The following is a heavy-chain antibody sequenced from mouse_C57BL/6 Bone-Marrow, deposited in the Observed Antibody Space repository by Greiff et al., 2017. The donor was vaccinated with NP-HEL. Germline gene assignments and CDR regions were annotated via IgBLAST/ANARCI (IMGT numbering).Heavy chain of an antibody. CDR1: GFSLTSYG. Sequence: VKLQESGPGLVQPSQSLSITCTVSGFSLTSYGVHWVRQSPGKGLEWLGVIWSGGSTDYNAAFISRLSISKDNSKSQVFFKMNSLQADDTAIYYCARSDDGYYWDYAMDYWGQGTSVTVSS. CDR3: ARSDDGYYWDYAMDY. CDR2: IWSGGST. V-gene: IGHV2-2*01. D-gene: IGHD2-3*01. J-gene: IGHJ4*01.